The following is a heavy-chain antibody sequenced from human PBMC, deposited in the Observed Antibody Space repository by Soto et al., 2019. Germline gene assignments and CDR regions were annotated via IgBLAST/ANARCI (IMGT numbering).Heavy chain of an antibody. V-gene: IGHV3-53*04. CDR1: GFTVSSNY. Sequence: GGSLRLSCAASGFTVSSNYMSWVRQAPGKGLEWVSVIYSGGSTYYADSVKGRFTISRHNSKNTLYLQMNSLRAEDTAVYYCARPSGDSSGYYYFDYWGQGTLVTVSS. D-gene: IGHD3-22*01. J-gene: IGHJ4*02. CDR2: IYSGGST. CDR3: ARPSGDSSGYYYFDY.